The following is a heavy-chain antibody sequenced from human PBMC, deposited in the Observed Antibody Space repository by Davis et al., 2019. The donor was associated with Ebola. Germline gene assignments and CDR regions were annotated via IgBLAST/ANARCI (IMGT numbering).Heavy chain of an antibody. Sequence: AASVKVSCKASGYMLSRYGLSWVRQAPGQGLEWMGWINTNSGNPTYAQAFTGRLVFSLDTSVNTAYVQISSRKTEDTAVYYSARDLKRISWDVGGNGTTVIVSS. CDR2: INTNSGNP. J-gene: IGHJ6*04. V-gene: IGHV7-4-1*02. CDR3: ARDLKRISWDV. CDR1: GYMLSRYG. D-gene: IGHD2/OR15-2a*01.